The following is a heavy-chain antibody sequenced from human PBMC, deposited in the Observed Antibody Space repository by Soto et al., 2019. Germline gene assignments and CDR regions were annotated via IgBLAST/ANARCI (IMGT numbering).Heavy chain of an antibody. CDR1: GFTFSSYS. CDR2: ISSSSSTI. Sequence: GGSLRLSCAASGFTFSSYSMNWVRQAPGKGLEWVSYISSSSSTIYYADSVKGRFTISRDNAKNSLYLQMNSLRAEDTAVYYCARELQGGVVVPAAVSGYYYYYYYMDIWGKGTTVTVSS. J-gene: IGHJ6*03. CDR3: ARELQGGVVVPAAVSGYYYYYYYMDI. V-gene: IGHV3-48*01. D-gene: IGHD2-2*01.